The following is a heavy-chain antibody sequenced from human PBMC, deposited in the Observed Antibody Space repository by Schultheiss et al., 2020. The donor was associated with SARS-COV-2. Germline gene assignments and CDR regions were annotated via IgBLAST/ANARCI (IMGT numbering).Heavy chain of an antibody. J-gene: IGHJ4*02. V-gene: IGHV4-34*01. D-gene: IGHD6-13*01. Sequence: SETLSLTCAVYGGSFSGYYWSWIRQPPGKGLEWIGEINHSGSTNYNPSLKSRVTISVDTSKNQFSLKLSSVTAADTAVYYCAMGASSSWYRGVFDYWGQGTLVTVSS. CDR2: INHSGST. CDR3: AMGASSSWYRGVFDY. CDR1: GGSFSGYY.